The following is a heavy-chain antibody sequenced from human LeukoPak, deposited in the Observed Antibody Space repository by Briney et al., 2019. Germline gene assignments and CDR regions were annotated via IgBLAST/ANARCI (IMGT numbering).Heavy chain of an antibody. CDR1: GFTFSSYW. J-gene: IGHJ4*02. Sequence: GGSLRLSCAASGFTFSSYWMHWVRQAPGKGLVWVSRINSDGSSTSYADSVKGRFTISRDNAKNTLYLQMNGLRAEDTAVYYCAREDMITFGGVIVPKNYFDYWGQGTLVTVSS. V-gene: IGHV3-74*01. CDR2: INSDGSST. D-gene: IGHD3-16*02. CDR3: AREDMITFGGVIVPKNYFDY.